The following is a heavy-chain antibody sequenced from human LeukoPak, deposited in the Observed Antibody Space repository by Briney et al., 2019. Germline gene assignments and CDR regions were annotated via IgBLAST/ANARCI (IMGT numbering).Heavy chain of an antibody. V-gene: IGHV4-59*02. J-gene: IGHJ3*02. D-gene: IGHD3-9*01. CDR2: MYYSGST. CDR1: GGSVSSYY. CDR3: ASSHYYDILTGPVDAFDI. Sequence: SETLSLTCTVSGGSVSSYYWNWIRQPPGKGLEWIGYMYYSGSTNYNPSLKSRVTISVDTSKNQFSLKLSSVTAADTAVYYCASSHYYDILTGPVDAFDIWGQGTMVTVSS.